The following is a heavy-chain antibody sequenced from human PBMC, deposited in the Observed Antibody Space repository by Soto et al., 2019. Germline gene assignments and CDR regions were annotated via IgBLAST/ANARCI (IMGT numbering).Heavy chain of an antibody. CDR2: ISGSGGST. J-gene: IGHJ3*02. D-gene: IGHD3-22*01. Sequence: EVQLLESGGGLVQPGGSLRLSCAASGFTFSSYAMSWVRQAPGKGLEWVSAISGSGGSTYYADSVKGRFTISRDNSKNTLYLQMNSLRAEDTAVYYCAKGGGITMIVVVIISPDAFDIWGQGTMVTVSS. V-gene: IGHV3-23*01. CDR3: AKGGGITMIVVVIISPDAFDI. CDR1: GFTFSSYA.